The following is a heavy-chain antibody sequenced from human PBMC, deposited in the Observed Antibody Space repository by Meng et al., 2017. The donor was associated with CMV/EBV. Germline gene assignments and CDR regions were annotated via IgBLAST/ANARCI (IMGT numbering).Heavy chain of an antibody. CDR2: INHSGST. CDR3: ARVWDSGWDY. Sequence: QVHQQQGGAGLLKPSETLSLTCAVYGGSFSGYYWSWIRQPPGKGLEWIGEINHSGSTNYNPSLKSRVTISVDTSKNQFSLKLSSVTAADTAVYYCARVWDSGWDYWGQGTLVTVSS. J-gene: IGHJ4*02. D-gene: IGHD3-22*01. CDR1: GGSFSGYY. V-gene: IGHV4-34*01.